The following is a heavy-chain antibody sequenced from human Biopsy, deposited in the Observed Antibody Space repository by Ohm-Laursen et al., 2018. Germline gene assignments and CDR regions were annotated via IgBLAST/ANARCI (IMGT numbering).Heavy chain of an antibody. Sequence: GSLRLSCAASGFTFSSYWMHWVRQAPGKGLVWVARINSDGSYTTNVDSVKGRFTISRDNAKNSLFLHMNSLRAEDTAVYYCARESALKWYQSLSYFNGMDVWGQGTMVTVSS. V-gene: IGHV3-74*03. CDR3: ARESALKWYQSLSYFNGMDV. CDR1: GFTFSSYW. J-gene: IGHJ6*02. D-gene: IGHD2-2*01. CDR2: INSDGSYT.